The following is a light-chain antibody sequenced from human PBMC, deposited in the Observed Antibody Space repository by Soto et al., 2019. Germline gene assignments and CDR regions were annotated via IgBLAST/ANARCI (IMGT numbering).Light chain of an antibody. CDR1: QSVSSY. CDR3: QQRSNWPLT. Sequence: EIVLTQSPATPPLSPGERATLSCRASQSVSSYLAWYQQKPGQAPRLLIYDASNRATGIPARFSGSGSGTDFTLTISSLEPEDFEVYYCQQRSNWPLTFGGGTKVEIK. J-gene: IGKJ4*01. CDR2: DAS. V-gene: IGKV3-11*01.